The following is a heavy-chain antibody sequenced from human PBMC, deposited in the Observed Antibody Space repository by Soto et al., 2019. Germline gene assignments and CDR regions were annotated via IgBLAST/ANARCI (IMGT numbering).Heavy chain of an antibody. CDR3: ARDRGSAGAYDY. CDR2: IIPIFGTA. D-gene: IGHD3-10*01. Sequence: SSVKVSCKASGGTFISYAISWVRQAPGQGPEWMGGIIPIFGTANYAQKFQGRVTITADESTSTAYMELSSLRSEDTAVYYCARDRGSAGAYDYWGQGTLVTVSS. CDR1: GGTFISYA. J-gene: IGHJ4*02. V-gene: IGHV1-69*13.